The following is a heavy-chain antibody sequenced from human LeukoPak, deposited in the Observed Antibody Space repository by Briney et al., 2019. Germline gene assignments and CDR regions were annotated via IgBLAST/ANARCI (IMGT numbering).Heavy chain of an antibody. D-gene: IGHD2-15*01. J-gene: IGHJ4*02. CDR2: INPRDGGT. V-gene: IGHV1-2*02. CDR1: GYTFTDYY. Sequence: ASVKVSCKGSGYTFTDYYLHWVRQAPGQGLEWVGYINPRDGGTSSPPNFRGRVTMTTDASSSTVYMELSRLTTDDTAIYYCAREGNGLLSKDLDYWGQGTLVTVSS. CDR3: AREGNGLLSKDLDY.